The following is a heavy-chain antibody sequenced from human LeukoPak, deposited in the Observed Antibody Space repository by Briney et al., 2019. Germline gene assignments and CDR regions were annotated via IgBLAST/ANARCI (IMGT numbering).Heavy chain of an antibody. CDR2: ISYDGSNK. J-gene: IGHJ3*01. V-gene: IGHV3-30*03. CDR1: GFTFSSYG. D-gene: IGHD3-9*01. Sequence: HPGRSLRLSCAASGFTFSSYGMHWVRQAPGKGLEWVAVISYDGSNKYYADSVKGRFTISRDNSKNTLYLQMNSLRAEDTAVYYCARAFDFAPFWGQGTMVTVSS. CDR3: ARAFDFAPF.